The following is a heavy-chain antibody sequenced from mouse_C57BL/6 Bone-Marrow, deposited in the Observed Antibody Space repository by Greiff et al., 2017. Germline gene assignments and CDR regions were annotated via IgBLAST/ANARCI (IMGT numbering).Heavy chain of an antibody. V-gene: IGHV1-81*01. J-gene: IGHJ4*01. D-gene: IGHD1-1*01. CDR3: ARAYYYGSSYGYAMDY. Sequence: QVQLKESGAELARPGASVKLSCKASGYTFTSYGISWVKQRTGQGLEWIGEIYPRSGNTYYNEKFKGKATLTADKSSSTAYMELRSLTSEDSAVYFCARAYYYGSSYGYAMDYLGQGTSVTVSS. CDR2: IYPRSGNT. CDR1: GYTFTSYG.